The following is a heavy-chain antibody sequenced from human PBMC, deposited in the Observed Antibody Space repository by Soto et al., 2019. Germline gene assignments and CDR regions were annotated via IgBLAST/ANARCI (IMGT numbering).Heavy chain of an antibody. D-gene: IGHD3-16*01. CDR3: ARGGGYDYVWGSYYDY. Sequence: QVQLQESGPGLVKPSETLSLTCTVSGGSVSSGSYYWSWIRQPPGKGLEWIGYIYYSGTTKYNPSLQTRVTISVDTSKNQFSLKLSSVTAADTAVYYCARGGGYDYVWGSYYDYWGQGTLVTVSS. CDR1: GGSVSSGSYY. CDR2: IYYSGTT. V-gene: IGHV4-61*01. J-gene: IGHJ4*02.